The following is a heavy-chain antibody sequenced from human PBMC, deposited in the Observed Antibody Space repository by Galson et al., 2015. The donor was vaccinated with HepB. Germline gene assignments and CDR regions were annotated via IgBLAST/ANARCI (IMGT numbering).Heavy chain of an antibody. CDR3: ARGPYVWGSYRSFPNGMDV. J-gene: IGHJ6*02. D-gene: IGHD3-16*02. Sequence: SLRLSCAASGFTFSSYGMHWVRQAPGKGLEWVAVIWYDGSNKYYADSVKGRFTISRDNSKNTLYLQMNSLRAEDTAVYYCARGPYVWGSYRSFPNGMDVWGQGTTVTVSS. V-gene: IGHV3-33*01. CDR2: IWYDGSNK. CDR1: GFTFSSYG.